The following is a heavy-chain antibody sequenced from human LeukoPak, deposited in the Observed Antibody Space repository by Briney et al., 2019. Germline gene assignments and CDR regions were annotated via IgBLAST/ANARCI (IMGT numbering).Heavy chain of an antibody. Sequence: GASVKVSCKASGYTFTTYNISWVRQAPGQGLEWMGWISGYNCNTNYEQKLQGRVTMTTDTSTSTAYMELRSLKSDDTAVYYCASLKNYYDSSGYLVTDAFDIWGQGTMVTVSS. CDR3: ASLKNYYDSSGYLVTDAFDI. J-gene: IGHJ3*02. D-gene: IGHD3-22*01. CDR2: ISGYNCNT. V-gene: IGHV1-18*01. CDR1: GYTFTTYN.